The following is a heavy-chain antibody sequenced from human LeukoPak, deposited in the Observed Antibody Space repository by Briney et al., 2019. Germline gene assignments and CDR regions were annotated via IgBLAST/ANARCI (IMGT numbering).Heavy chain of an antibody. D-gene: IGHD5-12*01. J-gene: IGHJ5*02. CDR2: ISAKNGNT. CDR3: ARDPDAVYSGYDSDWFDP. Sequence: ASVKVSCKASGYTFTTNGIIWVRQAPGQGLEWMGWISAKNGNTNYAQKLQGRVTMTTDTSTSTAYMELRSLRSDDTAVYYCARDPDAVYSGYDSDWFDPWGQGTLVTVSS. CDR1: GYTFTTNG. V-gene: IGHV1-18*04.